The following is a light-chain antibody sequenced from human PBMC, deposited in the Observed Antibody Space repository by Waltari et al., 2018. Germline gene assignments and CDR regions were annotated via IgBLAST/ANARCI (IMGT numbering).Light chain of an antibody. CDR2: DVS. J-gene: IGLJ3*02. V-gene: IGLV2-11*01. CDR3: CSYAGSLGV. Sequence: QSALTQPRSVSGSPGQSVTISCTGTSSDVGGYNYVSCYQRHPGKAPKLMNYDVSKQPSGVPDRFAGSKAGNTASLTISGLQAEDEAEYYCCSYAGSLGVFGGGTKLTVL. CDR1: SSDVGGYNY.